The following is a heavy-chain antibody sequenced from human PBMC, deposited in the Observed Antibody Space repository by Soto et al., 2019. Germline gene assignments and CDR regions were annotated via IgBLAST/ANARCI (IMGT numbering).Heavy chain of an antibody. CDR2: ISGSGGST. Sequence: VQLLDSGGGLVQPGGSLRLSCAACGFTFSSYAMSWVRQAPGKGLEWVSAISGSGGSTYYADSVKGRFTISRDNSKNTLYLQMNSLRAEDTAVYYCAKDPEYYDFSGVIDYWGQGTLVTVSS. V-gene: IGHV3-23*01. J-gene: IGHJ4*02. D-gene: IGHD3-3*01. CDR3: AKDPEYYDFSGVIDY. CDR1: GFTFSSYA.